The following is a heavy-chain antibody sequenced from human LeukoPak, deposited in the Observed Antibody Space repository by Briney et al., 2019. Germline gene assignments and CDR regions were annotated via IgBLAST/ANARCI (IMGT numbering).Heavy chain of an antibody. CDR1: GFTFSSYS. CDR3: AKDDAWGRYKD. Sequence: GGSLRLSCAASGFTFSSYSMNWVRQAPGKGLEWVSFISTSSSYIYYADSLKGRFTISRDNSKNTLYLQMNSLRAEDTAVYYCAKDDAWGRYKDWGQGTLVTVSS. CDR2: ISTSSSYI. D-gene: IGHD3-16*01. V-gene: IGHV3-21*04. J-gene: IGHJ1*01.